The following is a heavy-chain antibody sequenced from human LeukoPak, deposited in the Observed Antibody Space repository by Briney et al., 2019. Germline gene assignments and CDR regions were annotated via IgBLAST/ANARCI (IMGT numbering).Heavy chain of an antibody. V-gene: IGHV3-48*01. D-gene: IGHD5-12*01. CDR2: ISSDSSNI. CDR3: ARDYRGSADPRNFDY. J-gene: IGHJ4*02. CDR1: GFTFSSYP. Sequence: GGSLRLSCAASGFTFSSYPFNWFRQAPGKGLEWLSYISSDSSNIQYADSVEGRFTISRDNARNSLSLQMNSLRAEDTAVYYCARDYRGSADPRNFDYWGQGTLVTVSS.